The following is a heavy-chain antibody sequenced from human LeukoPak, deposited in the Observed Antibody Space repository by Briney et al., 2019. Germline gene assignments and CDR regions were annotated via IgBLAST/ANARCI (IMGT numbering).Heavy chain of an antibody. D-gene: IGHD3-10*01. Sequence: AASVKVSCKASGYTFTSYDINWVRQATGQGLELRGWMNPNSGNTGYAQKFQGRVTITRNTSISTAYMELSSLRSEDTAVYYCARGQYYYGSGSGDYFDYWGQGTLVTVSS. V-gene: IGHV1-8*03. CDR1: GYTFTSYD. J-gene: IGHJ4*02. CDR3: ARGQYYYGSGSGDYFDY. CDR2: MNPNSGNT.